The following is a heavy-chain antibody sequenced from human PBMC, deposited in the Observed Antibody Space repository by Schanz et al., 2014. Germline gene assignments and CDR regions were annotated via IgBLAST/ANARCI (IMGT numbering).Heavy chain of an antibody. D-gene: IGHD3-9*01. J-gene: IGHJ4*02. CDR3: ATGKGDILTGRY. CDR2: VNPSVRGT. Sequence: QVQLVQSGAEVKKPGASVKVSCKASGYTFTSYGINWVRQAPGQGLEWMGIVNPSVRGTHFAREFQGRVTMTTDTSTNTAYMELSSLRSEDTAVYYCATGKGDILTGRYWGQGTLVTVSS. CDR1: GYTFTSYG. V-gene: IGHV1-18*01.